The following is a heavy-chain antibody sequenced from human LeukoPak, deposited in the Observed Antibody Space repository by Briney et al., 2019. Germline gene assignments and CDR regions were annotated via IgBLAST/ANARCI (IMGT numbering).Heavy chain of an antibody. J-gene: IGHJ4*02. CDR2: INHSGST. CDR1: GGSISSYY. CDR3: ARAPRRILLWFGEPFDY. Sequence: PSETLSLTCTVSGGSISSYYWSWIRQPPGKGLEWIGEINHSGSTNYNPSLKSRVTISVDTSKNQFSLKLSSVTAADTAVYYCARAPRRILLWFGEPFDYWGQGTLVTVSS. D-gene: IGHD3-10*01. V-gene: IGHV4-34*01.